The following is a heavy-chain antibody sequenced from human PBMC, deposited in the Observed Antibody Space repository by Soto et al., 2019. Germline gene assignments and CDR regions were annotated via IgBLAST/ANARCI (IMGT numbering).Heavy chain of an antibody. Sequence: EVQLLESGGGLVQPGGSLRLSCAASGFNFPAYAMNWVRQAPGKGLQWGSGLVGSGADINYADSVRGRFTVSRDNSRNTLYLQMNTLRDADTAVYYCANELIANNGVWEPFDMWGRGTKVTVSS. CDR1: GFNFPAYA. CDR3: ANELIANNGVWEPFDM. CDR2: LVGSGADI. D-gene: IGHD2-8*01. J-gene: IGHJ3*02. V-gene: IGHV3-23*01.